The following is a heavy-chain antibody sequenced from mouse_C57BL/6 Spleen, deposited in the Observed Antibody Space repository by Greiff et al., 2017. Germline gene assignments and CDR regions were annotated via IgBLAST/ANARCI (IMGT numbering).Heavy chain of an antibody. D-gene: IGHD2-12*01. Sequence: QVQLQQPGAELVKPGASVKMSCKASGYTFTSYWITWVKQRPGQGLEWIGDIYPGSGSSNYNEKFKCKATLTVDTSSSTAYMQHSSLTSEGSAVYYCARDGNDVGYYAMDYWGQGTSVTVSS. CDR2: IYPGSGSS. CDR3: ARDGNDVGYYAMDY. V-gene: IGHV1-55*01. J-gene: IGHJ4*01. CDR1: GYTFTSYW.